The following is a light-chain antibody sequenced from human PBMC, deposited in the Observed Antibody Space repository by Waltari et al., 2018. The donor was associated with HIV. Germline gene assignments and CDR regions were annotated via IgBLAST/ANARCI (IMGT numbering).Light chain of an antibody. Sequence: QSVLTQPASVSGSPGQSLTLSCTGPTNDIGSYKYVSWYQQSPDTAPKLIIYEVANRPSRMSSRFSGSKSGNTASLTISGRQADDEAYYHCSSYARGALLFGGGTKVTVL. CDR1: TNDIGSYKY. J-gene: IGLJ2*01. CDR2: EVA. V-gene: IGLV2-14*01. CDR3: SSYARGALL.